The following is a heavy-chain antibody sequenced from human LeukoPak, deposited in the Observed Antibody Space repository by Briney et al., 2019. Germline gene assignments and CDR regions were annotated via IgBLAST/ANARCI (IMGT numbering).Heavy chain of an antibody. D-gene: IGHD3-10*01. CDR1: GFTFSSYA. J-gene: IGHJ4*02. CDR3: AKAGHYGSGSYYSDY. V-gene: IGHV3-48*01. CDR2: ISSSSSTI. Sequence: QSGGSLRLSCAASGFTFSSYAIHWVRQAPGKGLEWVSYISSSSSTIYYADSVKGRFTVSRDNSKNTLYLQMSSLRAGDTAVYYCAKAGHYGSGSYYSDYWGRGTLVTVSP.